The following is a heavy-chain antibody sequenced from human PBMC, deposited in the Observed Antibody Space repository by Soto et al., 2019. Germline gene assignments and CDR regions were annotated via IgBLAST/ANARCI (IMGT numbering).Heavy chain of an antibody. J-gene: IGHJ4*02. CDR2: ISGSGSST. Sequence: GGSLRLSCAASGFTFSSYAMTWVRQAPGKGLEWVSAISGSGSSTYYTDSVKGRFTISRDSSKNTVYLQMSSLRAEDTALYYCAKGGSYVSESSRKFDSWGQGTLVTVSS. D-gene: IGHD3-10*01. CDR1: GFTFSSYA. V-gene: IGHV3-23*01. CDR3: AKGGSYVSESSRKFDS.